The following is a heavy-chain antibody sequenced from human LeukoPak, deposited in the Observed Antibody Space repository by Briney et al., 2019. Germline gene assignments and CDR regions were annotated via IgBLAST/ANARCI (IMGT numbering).Heavy chain of an antibody. CDR3: AREGVLWFGGKGFDY. Sequence: ASVKVSCKASGYPFTSYGISWVRQAPGQGLEWMGWISAYNGNTNYAQKLQGRVTMTTDTSTSTAYMELRSLRSDDTAVYYCAREGVLWFGGKGFDYWGQGTLVTVSS. CDR1: GYPFTSYG. CDR2: ISAYNGNT. V-gene: IGHV1-18*01. J-gene: IGHJ4*02. D-gene: IGHD3-10*01.